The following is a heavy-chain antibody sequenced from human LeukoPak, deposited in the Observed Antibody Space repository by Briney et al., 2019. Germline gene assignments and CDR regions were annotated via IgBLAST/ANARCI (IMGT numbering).Heavy chain of an antibody. CDR3: ARVVVPTRDFDY. CDR2: ISAYNGNT. D-gene: IGHD2-2*01. J-gene: IGHJ4*02. CDR1: GYTFTSYV. V-gene: IGHV1-18*01. Sequence: EASLKVSCKASGYTFTSYVISWGRPAPGQGLEWMGWISAYNGNTNYAQKLQGRVTMTTDTSTSTAYMELRSLRSDDTAVYYCARVVVPTRDFDYWGQGTLVTVSS.